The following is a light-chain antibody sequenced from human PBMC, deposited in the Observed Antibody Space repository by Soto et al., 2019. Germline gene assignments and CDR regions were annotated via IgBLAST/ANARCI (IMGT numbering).Light chain of an antibody. J-gene: IGKJ3*01. CDR2: AAS. Sequence: EVVMRQSPATLSVSPGEGATLSCRASQGIGDTLAWYQHKPGQTPRLLIYAASTRDTDIPDRFIGSGSGTDFALTIARLETEDFALYYCQQYNASPLTFGPGTKVD. CDR3: QQYNASPLT. CDR1: QGIGDT. V-gene: IGKV3D-15*02.